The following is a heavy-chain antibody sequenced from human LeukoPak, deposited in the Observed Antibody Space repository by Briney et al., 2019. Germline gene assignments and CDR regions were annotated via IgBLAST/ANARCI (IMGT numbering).Heavy chain of an antibody. CDR1: GDSINSSNYY. CDR3: AGRKYDSGTSCLDY. D-gene: IGHD3-10*01. J-gene: IGHJ4*02. V-gene: IGHV4-39*01. Sequence: ETLSLTCTVSGDSINSSNYYWGWIRQPPRKGLEWIGTIYCGGGTYYNPSTYYNPSLMSRLTISVDTSKKQFSLKMSSVTAADTAVYYCAGRKYDSGTSCLDYWGQGTLVTVSS. CDR2: IYCGGGTYYNPST.